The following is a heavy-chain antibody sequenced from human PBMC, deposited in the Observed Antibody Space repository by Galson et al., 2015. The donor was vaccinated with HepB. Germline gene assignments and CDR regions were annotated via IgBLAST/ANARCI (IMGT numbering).Heavy chain of an antibody. V-gene: IGHV3-23*01. D-gene: IGHD4-11*01. J-gene: IGHJ5*02. CDR1: GFTFRSFA. CDR2: ISGSGDTT. CDR3: AKDQAVTIGGWTQNENWLDP. Sequence: SLRLSCAASGFTFRSFAMSWVRQAPGKGLEWVSGISGSGDTTNYADSVKGRFTVSRDNSKNTLVMQMNSLGAEDTAVYYCAKDQAVTIGGWTQNENWLDPWGQGTLVTVSP.